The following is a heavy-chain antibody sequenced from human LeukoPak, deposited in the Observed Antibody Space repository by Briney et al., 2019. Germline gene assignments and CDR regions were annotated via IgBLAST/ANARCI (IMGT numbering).Heavy chain of an antibody. D-gene: IGHD3-22*01. J-gene: IGHJ3*02. V-gene: IGHV4-39*01. CDR2: IYYSGST. Sequence: SETLSLTCTVSGGSISSSSYYWGWIRQPPGKGLEWIGSIYYSGSTYYNPSLKSRVTISVDTSKNQFSLKLSSVTAADTAVYYCARGSSGYLADDAFDIWGQGTMVTVSS. CDR1: GGSISSSSYY. CDR3: ARGSSGYLADDAFDI.